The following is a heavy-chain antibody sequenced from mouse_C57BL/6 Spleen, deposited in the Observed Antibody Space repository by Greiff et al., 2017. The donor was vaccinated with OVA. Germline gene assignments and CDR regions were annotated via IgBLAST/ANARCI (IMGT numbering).Heavy chain of an antibody. V-gene: IGHV1-69*01. D-gene: IGHD2-5*01. CDR2: IDPSDSYT. J-gene: IGHJ4*01. CDR1: GYTFTSYW. CDR3: ARPYSNFYYAMDY. Sequence: QVQLQQPGAELVMPGASVKLSCKASGYTFTSYWMHWVKQRPGQGLEWIGEIDPSDSYTNYNQKFKGKSTLTVDKSSSTAYMQLSSLTSEDSAVYYCARPYSNFYYAMDYWGQGTSVTVSS.